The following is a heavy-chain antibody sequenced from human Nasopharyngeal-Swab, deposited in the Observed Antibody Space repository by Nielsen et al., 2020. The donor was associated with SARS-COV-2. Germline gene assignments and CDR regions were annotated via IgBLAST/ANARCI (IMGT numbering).Heavy chain of an antibody. J-gene: IGHJ5*02. V-gene: IGHV3-64*02. CDR3: AKETQGVHDH. Sequence: GGSLRLSCVASGFTFSRWPMHWVRQAPGKGLESVSAISGDGADTYYTDSVRGRFTISRDNSKDTLYLQMGSLRVEDMAVYYCAKETQGVHDHWGQGTLVTVSS. CDR2: ISGDGADT. CDR1: GFTFSRWP. D-gene: IGHD2-8*01.